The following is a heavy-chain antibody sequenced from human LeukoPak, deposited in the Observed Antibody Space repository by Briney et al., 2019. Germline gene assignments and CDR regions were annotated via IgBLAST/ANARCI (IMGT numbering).Heavy chain of an antibody. CDR2: ISSSSSYI. CDR1: GFTFSSYN. V-gene: IGHV3-21*01. CDR3: ARDSSYCSGGSCYSVWYFDL. J-gene: IGHJ2*01. Sequence: PGGSLRLSCAASGFTFSSYNMNWVRKAPGKGLEWVSSISSSSSYIYYADSVKGRFTISRDNAKNSLYLQMNSLRAEDTAVYYCARDSSYCSGGSCYSVWYFDLWGRGTLVTVSS. D-gene: IGHD2-15*01.